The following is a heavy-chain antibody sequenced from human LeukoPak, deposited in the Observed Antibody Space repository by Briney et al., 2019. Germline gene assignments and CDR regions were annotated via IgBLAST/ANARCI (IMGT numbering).Heavy chain of an antibody. J-gene: IGHJ1*01. Sequence: SVKVSCKASGGTFRSYAISWVRQAPGQGLEWMGGIIPIFGTANYAQKFQGRVTITADESTSTAYMELSSLRSEDTAVYYCAREGPWSSSSWYGYFQHWGQGTLVTVSS. CDR1: GGTFRSYA. CDR2: IIPIFGTA. CDR3: AREGPWSSSSWYGYFQH. D-gene: IGHD6-13*01. V-gene: IGHV1-69*13.